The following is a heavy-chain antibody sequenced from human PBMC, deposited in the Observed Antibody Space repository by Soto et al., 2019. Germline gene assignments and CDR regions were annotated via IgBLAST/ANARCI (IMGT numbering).Heavy chain of an antibody. D-gene: IGHD3-10*01. V-gene: IGHV4-4*02. CDR2: IYHSGST. CDR1: GGSISSSNW. J-gene: IGHJ5*02. CDR3: ARDYMVRGVMRWFDP. Sequence: QVQLQESGPGLVKPSGTLSLTCAVSGGSISSSNWWSWVRQPPGKGLEWIGEIYHSGSTNYNSSLKVRVTISVDKTKNQFSLKLSFVTAADAAVYYCARDYMVRGVMRWFDPWGQGTLVTVSS.